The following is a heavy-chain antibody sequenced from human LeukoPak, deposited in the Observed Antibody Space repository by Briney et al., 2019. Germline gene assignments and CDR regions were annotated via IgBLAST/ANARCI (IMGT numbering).Heavy chain of an antibody. CDR1: GYTFTSYG. Sequence: GASVKVSCKASGYTFTSYGISWVRQAPGQGLEWMGWISAYNGNTNYAQKFQGRVTITADKSTSTAYMELSSLRSEDTAVYYCARDQDYGNYPSLDYWGQGTLVTVSS. V-gene: IGHV1-18*01. J-gene: IGHJ4*02. CDR2: ISAYNGNT. CDR3: ARDQDYGNYPSLDY. D-gene: IGHD4-11*01.